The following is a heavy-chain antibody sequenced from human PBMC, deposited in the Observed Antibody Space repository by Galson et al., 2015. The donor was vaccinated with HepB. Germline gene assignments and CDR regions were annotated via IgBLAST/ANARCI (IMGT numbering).Heavy chain of an antibody. D-gene: IGHD5-18*01. V-gene: IGHV3-21*01. CDR2: ISSSSGYI. CDR1: GFTFSSSN. J-gene: IGHJ4*02. Sequence: SLRLSCAASGFTFSSSNMNWVRQAPGKGLEWVSSISSSSGYIYYADSMKGRFTISRDNAQNSLYLQMNSLRAEDTAVYYCARAPGYRQSPYFDYWGQGILVTVSS. CDR3: ARAPGYRQSPYFDY.